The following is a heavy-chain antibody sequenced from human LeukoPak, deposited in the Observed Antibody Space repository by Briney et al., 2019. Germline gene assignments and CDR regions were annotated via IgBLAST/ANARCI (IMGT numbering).Heavy chain of an antibody. D-gene: IGHD4-11*01. CDR2: INFKSEDI. J-gene: IGHJ3*02. CDR1: GYTFSSHN. Sequence: GGSLRLSCAASGYTFSSHNMNWVRQAPGKGLEWISFINFKSEDIRYADSVEGRFIISRDNARKSLYLHMNSLRAEDTAVYYCARDKDYASDMWGQGTMVTVAS. CDR3: ARDKDYASDM. V-gene: IGHV3-48*01.